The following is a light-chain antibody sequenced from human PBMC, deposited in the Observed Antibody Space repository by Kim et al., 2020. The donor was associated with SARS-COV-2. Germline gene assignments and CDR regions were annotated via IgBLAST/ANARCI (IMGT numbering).Light chain of an antibody. CDR1: GGSMSSNY. V-gene: IGLV6-57*02. J-gene: IGLJ2*01. CDR3: QSYDSNNHAV. Sequence: TVHISRHGGGGSMSSNYVQWGQQRPGSAPTTVIYEDDRRPSGVPDRFSGSIDSSSNSASLTISGLKTEDEADYYCQSYDSNNHAVFGGGTRLTVL. CDR2: EDD.